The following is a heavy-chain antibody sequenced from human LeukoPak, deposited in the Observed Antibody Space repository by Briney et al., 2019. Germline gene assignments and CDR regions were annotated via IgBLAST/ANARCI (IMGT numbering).Heavy chain of an antibody. CDR2: IYYSGST. V-gene: IGHV4-39*07. CDR3: AGGLRLEYLYDY. D-gene: IGHD5-12*01. CDR1: GGSISSSSYY. J-gene: IGHJ4*02. Sequence: SETLSLTCTVSGGSISSSSYYWGWIRQPPGKGLEWIGSIYYSGSTYYNPSLKSRVTISVDTSKNQFSLKLSPVTAADTAVYYCAGGLRLEYLYDYWGQGTLVTVSS.